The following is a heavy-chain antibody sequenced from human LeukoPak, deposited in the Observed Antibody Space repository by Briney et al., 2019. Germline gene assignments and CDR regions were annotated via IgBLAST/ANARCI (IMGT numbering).Heavy chain of an antibody. V-gene: IGHV3-21*01. D-gene: IGHD6-13*01. CDR2: ISSSSGYI. CDR1: GFTFSSYS. CDR3: ARAIIAAAGISAFDI. J-gene: IGHJ3*02. Sequence: GSLRLSCAASGFTFSSYSMNWVRQAPGKGLEWVSSISSSSGYIYYADSVKGRFTISRDNAKNSLYLQMNSLRAEDTAVYYCARAIIAAAGISAFDIWGQGTIVTVSS.